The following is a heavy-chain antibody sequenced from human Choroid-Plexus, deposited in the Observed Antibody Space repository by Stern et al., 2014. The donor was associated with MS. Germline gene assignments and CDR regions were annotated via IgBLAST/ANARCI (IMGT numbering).Heavy chain of an antibody. V-gene: IGHV3-30*18. Sequence: QLVQSGGGVVQPGRPLRLSCVASGFTLGSCAMHWVRQAPGTGLEWVAGVSYAGSNKYYADSVKGRFTISRDNSQNTLYMQMSSLRPEDTAVYYCAKERQYLTYFFDHWGQGSLVTVSS. CDR2: VSYAGSNK. CDR1: GFTLGSCA. J-gene: IGHJ5*02. CDR3: AKERQYLTYFFDH. D-gene: IGHD2/OR15-2a*01.